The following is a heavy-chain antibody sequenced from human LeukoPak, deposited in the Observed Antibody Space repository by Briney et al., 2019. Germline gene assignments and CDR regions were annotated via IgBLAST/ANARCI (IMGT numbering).Heavy chain of an antibody. V-gene: IGHV3-74*01. J-gene: IGHJ4*02. CDR2: INYDGSRT. CDR1: GFSFSSDL. Sequence: GGSLRLSCAASGFSFSSDLMHWVRQAPGKGLVWVSRINYDGSRTNYADSVKGRFTISSDTSKNTLYLQMNSLRAEDTAVYYCARDLSPVVRASPMGYWGQGTLVTVSS. CDR3: ARDLSPVVRASPMGY. D-gene: IGHD3-10*01.